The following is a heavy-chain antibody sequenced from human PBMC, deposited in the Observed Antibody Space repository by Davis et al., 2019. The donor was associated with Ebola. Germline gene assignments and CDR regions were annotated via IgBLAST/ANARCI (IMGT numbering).Heavy chain of an antibody. D-gene: IGHD1-1*01. Sequence: GESLKISCAASGFTFSDYYMTWIRQAPGKGLEWVSYISSSGSTIYYADSVKGRFTISRDNAKNSLYLQMNSLRAEDTAVYYCARDNEYFDYWGQGTLVTVSS. V-gene: IGHV3-11*04. CDR1: GFTFSDYY. CDR3: ARDNEYFDY. CDR2: ISSSGSTI. J-gene: IGHJ4*02.